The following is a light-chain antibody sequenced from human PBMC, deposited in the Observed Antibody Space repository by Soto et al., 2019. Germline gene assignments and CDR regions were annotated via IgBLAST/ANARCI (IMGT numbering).Light chain of an antibody. CDR1: QSVSSNY. J-gene: IGKJ1*01. Sequence: EIVLTQSPGTLSLSPGERATLSCRASQSVSSNYLACYQQQPGQAPRLLIYGASSRATGIPDRFSVSGSGTGFTLTISRLETEVFAVYYCQQYGRSPCTFGQGTKVEIK. V-gene: IGKV3-20*01. CDR3: QQYGRSPCT. CDR2: GAS.